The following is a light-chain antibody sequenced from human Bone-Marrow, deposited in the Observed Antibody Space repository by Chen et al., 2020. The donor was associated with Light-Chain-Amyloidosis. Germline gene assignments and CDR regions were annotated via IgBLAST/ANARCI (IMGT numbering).Light chain of an antibody. CDR3: QVWDRSSDRPV. V-gene: IGLV3-21*02. Sequence: SYVLTQPSSVSVAPGQTATIACGGNNIGSTSVHWYQQTPGQAPLLVVYDDSDRPSGIPERLSGSNSGNTATLTISGVEAGDEADYYWQVWDRSSDRPVFGGGTKLTGL. CDR2: DDS. CDR1: NIGSTS. J-gene: IGLJ3*02.